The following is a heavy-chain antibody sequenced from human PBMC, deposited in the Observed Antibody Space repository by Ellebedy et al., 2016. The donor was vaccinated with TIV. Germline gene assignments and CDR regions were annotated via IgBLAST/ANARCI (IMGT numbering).Heavy chain of an antibody. J-gene: IGHJ4*02. CDR3: ARDLFGGVTADY. CDR2: INPSGGST. Sequence: ASVKVSXKASGYTFSSYFMHWVRQAPGQGLEWMGIINPSGGSTSYAQKFQGRVTLTRDTSTSTVYMELSSLRSEDKAVYYCARDLFGGVTADYWGQGTLVTVSS. D-gene: IGHD3-16*01. V-gene: IGHV1-46*01. CDR1: GYTFSSYF.